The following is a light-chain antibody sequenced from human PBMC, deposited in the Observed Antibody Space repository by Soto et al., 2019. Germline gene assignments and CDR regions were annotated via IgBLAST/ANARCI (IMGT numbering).Light chain of an antibody. CDR2: KAS. CDR1: QSISSW. J-gene: IGKJ1*01. Sequence: IQVTRLASARCSSVGARVTNTCRASQSISSWLAWYQQKPGKAPKLLIYKASSLESWVPSRFSGSGSGTEFTLTISSLQPDDFAISYCQQYNSYWTFGQGTKVDIK. CDR3: QQYNSYWT. V-gene: IGKV1-5*03.